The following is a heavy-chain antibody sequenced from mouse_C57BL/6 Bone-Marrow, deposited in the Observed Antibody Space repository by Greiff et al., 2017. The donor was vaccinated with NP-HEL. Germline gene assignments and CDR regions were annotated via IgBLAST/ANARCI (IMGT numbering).Heavy chain of an antibody. CDR1: GFSLTSYG. CDR2: IWSDGST. V-gene: IGHV2-6*03. CDR3: ATRHLYYDYYWYFDV. D-gene: IGHD2-4*01. Sequence: QVQLQQSGPGLVAPSQSLSITCTVSGFSLTSYGVHWVRQPPGKGLEWLVVIWSDGSTTYNSALKSRLSISKDNSKSQVFLKMNSLQTDDTAMYYCATRHLYYDYYWYFDVWGTGTTVTVSS. J-gene: IGHJ1*03.